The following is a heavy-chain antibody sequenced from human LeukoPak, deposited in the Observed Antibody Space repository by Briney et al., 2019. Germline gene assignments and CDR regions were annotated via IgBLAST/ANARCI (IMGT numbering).Heavy chain of an antibody. V-gene: IGHV3-53*01. CDR1: GFTFSSSY. CDR3: ARDLGRGA. D-gene: IGHD2-15*01. Sequence: GGSLRLSCAASGFTFSSSYMSWVRQAPGKGLEWVSVIYIDGSTYYADSVKGRFTISRDNSKNTLYLQMNSLRAEDTAMYYCARDLGRGAWGQGTLVTVSS. CDR2: IYIDGST. J-gene: IGHJ5*02.